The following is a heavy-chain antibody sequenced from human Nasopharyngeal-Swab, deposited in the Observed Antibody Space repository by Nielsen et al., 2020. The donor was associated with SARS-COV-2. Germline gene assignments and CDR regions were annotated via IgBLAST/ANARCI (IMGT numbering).Heavy chain of an antibody. Sequence: GGSLKLPFAASGLTFIGYGIPWFPRAPAKGLEWVAVISYDGSNKYYADSVKGRFTISRDNSKNTLYLQMNSLRAEDTAVYYCAKEGTVKSVDYWGQGTLVTVSS. J-gene: IGHJ4*02. CDR2: ISYDGSNK. V-gene: IGHV3-30*18. CDR3: AKEGTVKSVDY. CDR1: GLTFIGYG. D-gene: IGHD4-17*01.